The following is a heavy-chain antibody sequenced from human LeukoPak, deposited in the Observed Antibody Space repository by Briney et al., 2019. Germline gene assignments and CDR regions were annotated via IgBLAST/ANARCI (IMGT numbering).Heavy chain of an antibody. CDR3: ATLRVNWFDP. D-gene: IGHD4/OR15-4a*01. Sequence: PETLSLTCTVSGGSISSYYWSWIRQPPGKGLGWIGYIYYSGSTNYNPSLKSRVTISVDTSKNQFSLKLSSVTAADTAVYYCATLRVNWFDPWGQGTLVTVSS. CDR2: IYYSGST. V-gene: IGHV4-59*01. CDR1: GGSISSYY. J-gene: IGHJ5*02.